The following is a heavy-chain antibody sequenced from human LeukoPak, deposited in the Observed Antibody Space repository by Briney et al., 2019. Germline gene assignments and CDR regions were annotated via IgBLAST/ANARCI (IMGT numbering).Heavy chain of an antibody. CDR1: GFTFSSYG. CDR2: ISYDGSSK. Sequence: GGSLRLSCAASGFTFSSYGMHWVRQAPGKGLEWVAVISYDGSSKYYADSVKSRFTISRDNSKNTLYLQMNSLRAEDTAVYYCAKDPGSIAAAGLAWGQGTLVTVSS. D-gene: IGHD6-13*01. V-gene: IGHV3-30*18. CDR3: AKDPGSIAAAGLA. J-gene: IGHJ5*02.